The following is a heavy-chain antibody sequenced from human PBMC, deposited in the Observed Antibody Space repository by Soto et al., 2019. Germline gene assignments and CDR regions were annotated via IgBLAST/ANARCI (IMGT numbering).Heavy chain of an antibody. V-gene: IGHV1-69*08. D-gene: IGHD2-21*02. CDR2: VIPVLGTT. CDR3: ARRRYCGYDCYNKHYYWMDV. CDR1: GDTFSSYA. Sequence: QVQLVQSGAEVKKPGSSVKVSCRASGDTFSSYAVNWVRQAPGRGLEWMGRVIPVLGTTDYAQKFRGRVTGSADKSRNTVYMELSSLRSDDTAVYYCARRRYCGYDCYNKHYYWMDVWGQGTTVTVAS. J-gene: IGHJ6*02.